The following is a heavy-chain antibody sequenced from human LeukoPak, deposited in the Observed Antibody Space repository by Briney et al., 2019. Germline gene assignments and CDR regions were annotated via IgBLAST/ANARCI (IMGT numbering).Heavy chain of an antibody. J-gene: IGHJ6*03. D-gene: IGHD3-22*01. V-gene: IGHV4-34*01. Sequence: PSETLSLTCAVYGGSFSGYYWSWIRQPPGKGLEWIGEINHSGSTNYNPSLKGRVTISVDTSKNQFSLKLSSVTAADTAVYYCARSPLYYYDSSGYYSTGYYYYMDVWGKGTTVTVSS. CDR3: ARSPLYYYDSSGYYSTGYYYYMDV. CDR2: INHSGST. CDR1: GGSFSGYY.